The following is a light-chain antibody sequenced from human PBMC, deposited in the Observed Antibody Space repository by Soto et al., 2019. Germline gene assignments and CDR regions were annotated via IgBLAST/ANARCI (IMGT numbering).Light chain of an antibody. Sequence: DIQLTQSPSMQSASVGDRVTITCRASQTIDKKLAWYQQKPGKAPNLLIFDASTLETGVPLRFSGSGSGTEFSLSIKGLQPEEFGTYFCQQYDLYCTFGQGTKVEI. CDR3: QQYDLYCT. CDR2: DAS. J-gene: IGKJ1*01. V-gene: IGKV1-5*01. CDR1: QTIDKK.